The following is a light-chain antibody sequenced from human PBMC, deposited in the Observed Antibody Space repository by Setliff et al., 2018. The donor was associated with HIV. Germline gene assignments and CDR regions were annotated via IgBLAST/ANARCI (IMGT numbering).Light chain of an antibody. CDR2: DDS. CDR1: NIGRKS. CDR3: QVWDSSSDLMV. Sequence: SYELTQPPSVSVAPGKTATIPCGGNNIGRKSGHWYQQKPGQAPVLVVFDDSDRPSGIPERFSGSNSGNTTTLTIDRVEAGEEADYYCQVWDSSSDLMVFGGGTKVTVL. J-gene: IGLJ2*01. V-gene: IGLV3-21*03.